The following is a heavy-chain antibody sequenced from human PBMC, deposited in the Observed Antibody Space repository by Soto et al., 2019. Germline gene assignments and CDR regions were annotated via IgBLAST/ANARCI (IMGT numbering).Heavy chain of an antibody. CDR2: INPNSGGT. D-gene: IGHD4-4*01. V-gene: IGHV1-2*04. Sequence: ASVKVSCKASGYTFTGYYMHWVRQAPGQGLEWMGWINPNSGGTNYAQKFQGWVTMTRDTSISTAYMELSRLRSDDTAVYYCARDGRRITTDYYYYYGMDVWGQGTTVTVS. J-gene: IGHJ6*02. CDR3: ARDGRRITTDYYYYYGMDV. CDR1: GYTFTGYY.